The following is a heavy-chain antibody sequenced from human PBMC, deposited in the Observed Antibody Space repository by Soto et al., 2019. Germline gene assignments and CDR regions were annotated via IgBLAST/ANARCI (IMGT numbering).Heavy chain of an antibody. CDR2: ISGSGGST. CDR3: AKTGGDYDYIWGSYRN. J-gene: IGHJ4*02. D-gene: IGHD3-16*02. V-gene: IGHV3-23*01. CDR1: GFTFSSYA. Sequence: VQLLESGGGLVQPGGSLRLSCAASGFTFSSYAMSWVRQAPGKGLEWVSAISGSGGSTYYADSVKGRFTISRDNSKNTLYLQMNSLRAEDTAVYYCAKTGGDYDYIWGSYRNWGQGTLVTVSS.